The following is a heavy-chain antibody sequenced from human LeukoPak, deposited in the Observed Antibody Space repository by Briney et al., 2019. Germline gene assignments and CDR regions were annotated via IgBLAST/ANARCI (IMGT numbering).Heavy chain of an antibody. CDR2: IIPIFGTA. V-gene: IGHV1-69*05. CDR1: GGTFSRYA. J-gene: IGHJ6*03. CDR3: ARQQLERPLPTLYYYYYMDV. Sequence: SVKVSCKASGGTFSRYAISWVRQAPGQGLEWMGGIIPIFGTANYAQKFQGRVTITTDESTSTAYMELSSLRSEDTAVYYCARQQLERPLPTLYYYYYMDVWGKGTTVTVSS. D-gene: IGHD1-1*01.